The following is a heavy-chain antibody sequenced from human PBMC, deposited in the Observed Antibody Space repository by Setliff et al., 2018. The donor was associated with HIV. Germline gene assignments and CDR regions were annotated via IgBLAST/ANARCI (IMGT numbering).Heavy chain of an antibody. CDR1: GGTFSSYV. J-gene: IGHJ5*02. V-gene: IGHV1-69*05. D-gene: IGHD2-15*01. CDR3: ALPYCGGGNCWSSASLPPAGWFDP. CDR2: IIPMYGVA. Sequence: SVKVSCKASGGTFSSYVISWVRQAPGQGPEWMGGIIPMYGVANYAQKSQGRATITTDESTSTAYMELSSLRSEDTAVYYCALPYCGGGNCWSSASLPPAGWFDPWGQGTLVTVSS.